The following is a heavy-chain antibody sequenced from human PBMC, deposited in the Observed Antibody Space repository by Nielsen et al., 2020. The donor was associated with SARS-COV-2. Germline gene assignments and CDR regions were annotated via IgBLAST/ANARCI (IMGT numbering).Heavy chain of an antibody. CDR1: GFTFNNYH. J-gene: IGHJ3*02. Sequence: GESLKISCAASGFTFNNYHMSWVRQAPEKGLEWVSSISGGDDSTYYADSVKGRFTISRDNSKNTLYLQMNSLRAEDTAVYYCASPTGKWGWDDGNDAFDMWGQGTMVTVSS. D-gene: IGHD1-1*01. CDR3: ASPTGKWGWDDGNDAFDM. CDR2: ISGGDDST. V-gene: IGHV3-23*01.